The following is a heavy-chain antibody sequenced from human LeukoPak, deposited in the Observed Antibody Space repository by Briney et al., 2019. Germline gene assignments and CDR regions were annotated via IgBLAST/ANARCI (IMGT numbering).Heavy chain of an antibody. J-gene: IGHJ4*02. Sequence: SETLSLTCSVSGGSISSSSYYWGWIRQPPGKGLEWTGSISYSGSTYYNPSLKSRVTISVDTSKNQFSLKLSSVTAADTAVYYCARQGAITIFGVVTLADFGYWGQGTLVTVSS. CDR3: ARQGAITIFGVVTLADFGY. D-gene: IGHD3-3*01. V-gene: IGHV4-39*01. CDR1: GGSISSSSYY. CDR2: ISYSGST.